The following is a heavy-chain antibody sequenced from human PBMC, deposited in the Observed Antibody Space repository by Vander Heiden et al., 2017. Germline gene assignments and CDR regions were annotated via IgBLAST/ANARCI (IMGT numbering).Heavy chain of an antibody. V-gene: IGHV3-48*02. D-gene: IGHD1-26*01. CDR3: ARGALNQWELLGYFDY. CDR1: GFTFSSYS. CDR2: ISSSSSTI. J-gene: IGHJ4*02. Sequence: EVQLVESGGGLVQPGGSLRLSCAASGFTFSSYSMNWVRQAPGKGLEWVSYISSSSSTIYYADSVKGRFTISRDNAKNSLYLQMNSLRDEDTAVYYCARGALNQWELLGYFDYWGQGTLVTVSS.